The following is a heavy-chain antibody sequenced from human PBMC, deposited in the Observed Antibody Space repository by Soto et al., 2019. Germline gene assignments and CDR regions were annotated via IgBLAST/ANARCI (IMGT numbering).Heavy chain of an antibody. V-gene: IGHV5-51*01. D-gene: IGHD6-6*01. Sequence: PGESLKISCKGSGYSFTSYWIGWVRQMPWKGLEWMGIIYPGDSDTRYSPSFQGQVTISADKSISTAYLQWSSLKASDTAMYYCARQAPVGEYSSSPREDYYYYYGMDVWGQGTTVTVSS. CDR3: ARQAPVGEYSSSPREDYYYYYGMDV. J-gene: IGHJ6*02. CDR1: GYSFTSYW. CDR2: IYPGDSDT.